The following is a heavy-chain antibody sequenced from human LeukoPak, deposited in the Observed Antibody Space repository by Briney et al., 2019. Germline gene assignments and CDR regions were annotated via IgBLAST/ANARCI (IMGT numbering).Heavy chain of an antibody. CDR1: AFTFINAW. CDR3: TADPPGFSSGIDY. Sequence: GGSLRLSCAASAFTFINAWMNWVRQGPGKGLEWIGHIKSKNDGGTTEYAAPVKGRFTISRDDSKNTLYLQMNGLKTEDTAVYYCTADPPGFSSGIDYWGQGTLVTVSS. CDR2: IKSKNDGGTT. V-gene: IGHV3-15*01. J-gene: IGHJ4*02. D-gene: IGHD6-19*01.